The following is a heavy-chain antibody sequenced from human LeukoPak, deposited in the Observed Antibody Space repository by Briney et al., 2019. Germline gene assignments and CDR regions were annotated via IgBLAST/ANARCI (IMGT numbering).Heavy chain of an antibody. CDR1: GYTFTSYA. V-gene: IGHV1-3*01. J-gene: IGHJ5*02. CDR3: ARDGLPFTVVRGVIVWFDP. D-gene: IGHD3-10*01. CDR2: INAGNGNT. Sequence: GASVKVSCKASGYTFTSYAMHWVRQAPGQRLEWMGWINAGNGNTKYSQKFQGRVTITRDTSASTAYMELSSLRSEDTAVYYCARDGLPFTVVRGVIVWFDPWGQGTLVTVSS.